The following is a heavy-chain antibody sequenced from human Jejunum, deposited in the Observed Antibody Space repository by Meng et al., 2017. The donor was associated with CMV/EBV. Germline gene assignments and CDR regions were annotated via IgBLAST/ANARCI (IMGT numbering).Heavy chain of an antibody. J-gene: IGHJ5*02. CDR1: GGSISTYK. V-gene: IGHV4-59*01. D-gene: IGHD4-11*01. Sequence: GGSISTYKGNGIRQPPGKGGKGLEWIGYIYYSGTTYYNPSLKSRVTISVDTAKNQFSLKLNSVTAADTAVYFCARAHNDYSINSWGQGTLVTVSS. CDR3: ARAHNDYSINS. CDR2: IYYSGTT.